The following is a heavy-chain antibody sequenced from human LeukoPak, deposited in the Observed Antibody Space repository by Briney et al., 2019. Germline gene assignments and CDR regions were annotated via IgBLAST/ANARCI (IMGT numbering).Heavy chain of an antibody. Sequence: GGSLRLSCAASGFTFSSYAMSWVRQAPGKGLEWVSAISGSGGSTYYADSAKGRFTISRDNSKNTLYLQMNSLRAEDTAVYYCAKHGPYYYDSSGYYPAYFDYWGQGTLVTVSS. J-gene: IGHJ4*02. CDR1: GFTFSSYA. CDR2: ISGSGGST. CDR3: AKHGPYYYDSSGYYPAYFDY. D-gene: IGHD3-22*01. V-gene: IGHV3-23*01.